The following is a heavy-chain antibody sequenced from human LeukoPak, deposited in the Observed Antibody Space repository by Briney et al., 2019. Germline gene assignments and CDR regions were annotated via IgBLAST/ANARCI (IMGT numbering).Heavy chain of an antibody. CDR3: VRGYYYDSSGYWVRAFDI. CDR1: GGSIRSGGYA. V-gene: IGHV4-30-2*01. CDR2: MYHSGTT. Sequence: PSQTLSLTCAVPGGSIRSGGYAWGWIRQPPGKGLEWIGYMYHSGTTHYNPSHKSRVSISVDRSENQFSLKLSSVTAADTAVYYCVRGYYYDSSGYWVRAFDIWGQGTKVTVSS. D-gene: IGHD3-22*01. J-gene: IGHJ3*02.